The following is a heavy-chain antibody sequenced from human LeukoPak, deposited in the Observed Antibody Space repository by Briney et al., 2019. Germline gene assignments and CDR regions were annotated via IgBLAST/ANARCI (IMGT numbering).Heavy chain of an antibody. CDR1: GGTFSSYA. CDR2: IIPIFGTA. V-gene: IGHV1-69*13. J-gene: IGHJ4*02. CDR3: ARHRSSWGSGWPFDY. D-gene: IGHD6-19*01. Sequence: ASVKVSCKASGGTFSSYAISWVRQAPGQGLEWMGGIIPIFGTANYAQKFQGRVTITADESTSTAYMELSSLRSEDTAVYYCARHRSSWGSGWPFDYWGQGTLVTVSS.